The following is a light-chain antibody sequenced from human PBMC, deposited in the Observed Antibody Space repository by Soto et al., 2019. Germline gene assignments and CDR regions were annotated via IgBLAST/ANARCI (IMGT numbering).Light chain of an antibody. Sequence: HSALTQPASVSGSPGQSITVSCTGTSSDVGDYNYVSWYQQHPGKAPKLMIYEVSNRPSGVSNRFSGSKSGNTASLTISGLQAEDEADYYCSSYTRSSTLYVLGTGTKLTVL. J-gene: IGLJ1*01. V-gene: IGLV2-14*01. CDR3: SSYTRSSTLYV. CDR1: SSDVGDYNY. CDR2: EVS.